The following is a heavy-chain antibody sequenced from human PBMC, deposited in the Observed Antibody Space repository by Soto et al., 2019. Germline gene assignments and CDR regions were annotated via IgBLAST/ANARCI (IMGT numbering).Heavy chain of an antibody. CDR3: ARDWYNGFDD. CDR1: GFTFSSHW. V-gene: IGHV3-74*01. CDR2: ISGDGSST. D-gene: IGHD1-1*01. J-gene: IGHJ4*02. Sequence: GGSLRLSRAASGFTFSSHWMHWVRQAPGKGLVWVSRISGDGSSTSYADSVKGRFTISRDNAKNTVYLQMNSLKAEDTAVYYCARDWYNGFDDWGQGALVTVSS.